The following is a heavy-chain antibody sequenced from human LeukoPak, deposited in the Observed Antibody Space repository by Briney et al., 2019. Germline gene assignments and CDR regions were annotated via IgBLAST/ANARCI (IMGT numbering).Heavy chain of an antibody. CDR2: IYTRGST. Sequence: SETLSLTCTVSGDSISSGSHYWSWIRQPAGKGLEWIGRIYTRGSTNYNPSLKSRVTISVDTSKNQFSLKLSSVTAADTAVYHCARVVVPAAIYGTYYYYYMDVWGKGTTVTVSS. CDR1: GDSISSGSHY. D-gene: IGHD2-2*02. CDR3: ARVVVPAAIYGTYYYYYMDV. J-gene: IGHJ6*03. V-gene: IGHV4-61*02.